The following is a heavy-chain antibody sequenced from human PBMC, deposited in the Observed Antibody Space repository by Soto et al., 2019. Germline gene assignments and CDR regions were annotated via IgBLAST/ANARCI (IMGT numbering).Heavy chain of an antibody. D-gene: IGHD3-10*01. CDR1: GGSFSGYY. J-gene: IGHJ4*02. Sequence: QVQLQQWGAGLLKPSETLSLTCAVYGGSFSGYYWNWIRQSPGKGLEWIGEINDSGSTNYNPSLKSRVTISVDTSKNQCSLKLNSVTVADTAVYYCARGRRVGSGSYSLRFDYWGQGTLVTVSS. CDR3: ARGRRVGSGSYSLRFDY. V-gene: IGHV4-34*01. CDR2: INDSGST.